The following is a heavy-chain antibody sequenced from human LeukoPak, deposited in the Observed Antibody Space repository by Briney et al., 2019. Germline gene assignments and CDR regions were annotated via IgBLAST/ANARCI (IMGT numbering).Heavy chain of an antibody. D-gene: IGHD3-16*01. Sequence: SETLSLTCTVPGGSISSYYWSWIRQPPGKGLEWIGYIYYSGSTNYNPSLKSRVTISVDTSKNQFSLKLSSVTAADTAVYYCARRTFSPDAFDIWGQGTMVTVSS. CDR1: GGSISSYY. CDR3: ARRTFSPDAFDI. J-gene: IGHJ3*02. CDR2: IYYSGST. V-gene: IGHV4-59*08.